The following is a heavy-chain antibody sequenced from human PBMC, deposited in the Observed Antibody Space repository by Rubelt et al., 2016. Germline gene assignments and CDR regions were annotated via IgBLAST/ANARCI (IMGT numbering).Heavy chain of an antibody. D-gene: IGHD6-19*01. CDR1: GFTFSSYA. CDR2: ISGSGGTK. CDR3: AKAGYTSGWFNWFDP. J-gene: IGHJ5*02. Sequence: ESGGGLVQPGGSLRLSCAVSGFTFSSYAMTWVRQAPGKGLEWVSVISGSGGTKYYADSVKGRFTISRDNSKKTLYLQMNSLRAEDTAVYYCAKAGYTSGWFNWFDPWGQGTLVTVSS. V-gene: IGHV3-23*01.